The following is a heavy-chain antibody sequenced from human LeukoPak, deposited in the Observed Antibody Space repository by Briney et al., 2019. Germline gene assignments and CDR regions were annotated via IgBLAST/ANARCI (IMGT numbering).Heavy chain of an antibody. V-gene: IGHV4-61*02. Sequence: SETLSLTCTVSGGSISSGSYYWSWIRQPAGKGLEWIGRIYTSGSTNYNPSLKSRVTISVDTSKNQFSLKLSSVTAADTAVYYCASFGYCSSTSCYNYWGQGTLVTVSS. D-gene: IGHD2-2*03. CDR2: IYTSGST. J-gene: IGHJ4*02. CDR1: GGSISSGSYY. CDR3: ASFGYCSSTSCYNY.